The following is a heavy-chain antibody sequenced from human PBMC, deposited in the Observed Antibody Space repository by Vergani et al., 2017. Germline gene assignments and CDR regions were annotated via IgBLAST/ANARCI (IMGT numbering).Heavy chain of an antibody. CDR3: ARDLGWEQLAKNPRYYYYYGMDV. D-gene: IGHD6-13*01. CDR2: IIPIFGTA. CDR1: GGTFSSYA. V-gene: IGHV1-69*01. Sequence: QVQLVQSGAEVKKPGSSVKVSCKASGGTFSSYAISWVRQAPGQGLEWMGGIIPIFGTANYAQKFQGRVTITADESTSTAYMELSSLRSEDTAVYYSARDLGWEQLAKNPRYYYYYGMDVWGQGTTVTVSS. J-gene: IGHJ6*02.